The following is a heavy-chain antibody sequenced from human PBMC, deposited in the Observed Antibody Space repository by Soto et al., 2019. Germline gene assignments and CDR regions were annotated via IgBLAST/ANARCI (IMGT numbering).Heavy chain of an antibody. CDR3: ARVGYYYGSGSYGLDV. CDR1: GGSISSGGYY. D-gene: IGHD3-10*01. J-gene: IGHJ6*02. CDR2: IYYSGNT. V-gene: IGHV4-31*03. Sequence: QVQLQESGPGLMKPSQTLSLTCTVSGGSISSGGYYWSWIRQHPGKGLEWVGYIYYSGNTYYNPSLKSRVTISVDTSKNQFSLRLSSVTAADTAVYYCARVGYYYGSGSYGLDVWGQGTTVTVSS.